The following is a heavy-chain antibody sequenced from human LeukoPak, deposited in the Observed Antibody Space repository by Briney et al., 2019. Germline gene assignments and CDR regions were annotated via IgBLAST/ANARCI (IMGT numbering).Heavy chain of an antibody. Sequence: GGSLRLSCAASGFTFSSYWMHWVRQAPGKGLVWVSRINSDGSSTSYADSVKGRFTISRDNAKNTLYLQMNSLRAEDTAVYYCARVYSSGWYAPPDFFDYWGQGTLVTVSS. D-gene: IGHD6-19*01. CDR3: ARVYSSGWYAPPDFFDY. J-gene: IGHJ4*02. CDR1: GFTFSSYW. CDR2: INSDGSST. V-gene: IGHV3-74*01.